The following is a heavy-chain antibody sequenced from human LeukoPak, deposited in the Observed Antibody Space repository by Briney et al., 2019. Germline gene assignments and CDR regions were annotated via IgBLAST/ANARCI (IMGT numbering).Heavy chain of an antibody. CDR3: ARDHAPIDY. J-gene: IGHJ4*02. V-gene: IGHV4-34*01. CDR2: VSHSGRT. D-gene: IGHD2-8*01. Sequence: SETLSLTCAVYGGSLSGYYWSWIRQPPGKGLEWIGEVSHSGRTNCNSSLKSRVTISIDRSKNQFSLKLSSVTAADTAVYYCARDHAPIDYWGQGTLVTVSS. CDR1: GGSLSGYY.